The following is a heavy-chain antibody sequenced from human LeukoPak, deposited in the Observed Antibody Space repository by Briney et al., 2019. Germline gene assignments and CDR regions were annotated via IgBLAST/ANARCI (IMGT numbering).Heavy chain of an antibody. D-gene: IGHD2-15*01. J-gene: IGHJ3*02. V-gene: IGHV4-34*01. CDR1: GGSFSGYY. Sequence: SETLSLTCAVYGGSFSGYYWSWIRQPPGKGLEWIGEINHSGSTNYNPSLKSRVTISVDTSKNQFSLKLSSVTAADTAVYYCARDVGDCSGGSCYSDAFDIWGQGTMVTVSS. CDR3: ARDVGDCSGGSCYSDAFDI. CDR2: INHSGST.